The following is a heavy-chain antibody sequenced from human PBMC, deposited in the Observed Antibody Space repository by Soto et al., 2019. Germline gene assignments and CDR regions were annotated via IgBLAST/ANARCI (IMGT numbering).Heavy chain of an antibody. Sequence: QVQLQESGPGLVKPSQTLSLTCTVSGGSISSGDYYWSWIRQPPGKGLEWIGYIYYSGSTYYNPSRKSRVTISADTSKNQFSLKRSSVTAADTAVYYCARNDYGDQKPPFPDYWGQGTLVTVSS. CDR1: GGSISSGDYY. CDR2: IYYSGST. V-gene: IGHV4-30-4*01. D-gene: IGHD4-17*01. CDR3: ARNDYGDQKPPFPDY. J-gene: IGHJ4*02.